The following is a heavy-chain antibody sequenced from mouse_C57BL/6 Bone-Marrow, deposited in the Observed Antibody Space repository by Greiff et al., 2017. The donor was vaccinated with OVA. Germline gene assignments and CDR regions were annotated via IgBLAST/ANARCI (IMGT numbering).Heavy chain of an antibody. CDR1: GFTFSDYY. V-gene: IGHV5-12*01. Sequence: EVKVEESGGGLVQPGGSLKLSCAASGFTFSDYYMYWVRQTPEKRLEWVAYISNGGGSTYYPDTVKGRFTISRDNAKNTLYLQMSRLKSEDTAMYYCARHSGYYAMDYWGQGTSVTVSS. J-gene: IGHJ4*01. CDR3: ARHSGYYAMDY. CDR2: ISNGGGST.